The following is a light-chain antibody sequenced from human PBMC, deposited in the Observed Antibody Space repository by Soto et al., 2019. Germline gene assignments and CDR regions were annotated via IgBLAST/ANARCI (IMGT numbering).Light chain of an antibody. CDR1: QTVTSSY. CDR3: QQYGDSIT. J-gene: IGKJ4*01. Sequence: VLTQSPGSLSLSPGERATVSCGASQTVTSSYLAWYQQRPGQAPQLLIYDAVKRATGIPDRFSGSESGRDYTLTISRLDPEDSAVYYCQQYGDSITFGGGTKLEIK. CDR2: DAV. V-gene: IGKV3-20*01.